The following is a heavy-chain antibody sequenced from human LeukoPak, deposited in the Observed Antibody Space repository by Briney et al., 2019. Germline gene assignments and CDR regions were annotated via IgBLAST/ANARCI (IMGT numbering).Heavy chain of an antibody. V-gene: IGHV7-4-1*02. Sequence: ASVKVSCKVSGYTLTELSMHWVRQAPGQGLEWMGWLNTNTGNPTYAQGFTGRFVFSLDTSVSTAYLQISSLKAEDTAVYYCARDAYSGWYGAYYYYYGMDVWGQGTTVTVSS. J-gene: IGHJ6*02. D-gene: IGHD6-19*01. CDR3: ARDAYSGWYGAYYYYYGMDV. CDR2: LNTNTGNP. CDR1: GYTLTELS.